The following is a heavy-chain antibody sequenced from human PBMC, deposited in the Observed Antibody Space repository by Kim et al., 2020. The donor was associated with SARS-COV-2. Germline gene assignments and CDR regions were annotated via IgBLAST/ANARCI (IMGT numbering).Heavy chain of an antibody. J-gene: IGHJ6*02. CDR3: ASGGGFQHYGMDV. V-gene: IGHV3-30*01. D-gene: IGHD2-15*01. Sequence: YSADSGRVRCTITRDNSKNSLNLQMNSLRPEDAAVYYCASGGGFQHYGMDVWGQGTTVIVSS.